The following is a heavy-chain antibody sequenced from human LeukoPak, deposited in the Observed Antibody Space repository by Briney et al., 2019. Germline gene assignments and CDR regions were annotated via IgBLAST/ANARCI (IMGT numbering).Heavy chain of an antibody. Sequence: PSETLSLTCTVSGGSVSSGSYYWSWIRQPPGKGLEWIGYIFYSGSTNYYPSLKSRVTITVDTSKNQFSLKLTSVTAADTAVYYCARTREGLFDYWGQGTLVSVSS. CDR2: IFYSGST. J-gene: IGHJ4*02. CDR3: ARTREGLFDY. D-gene: IGHD1-26*01. V-gene: IGHV4-61*01. CDR1: GGSVSSGSYY.